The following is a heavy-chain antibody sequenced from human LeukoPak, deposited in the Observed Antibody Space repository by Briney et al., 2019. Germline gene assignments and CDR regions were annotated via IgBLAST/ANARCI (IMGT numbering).Heavy chain of an antibody. Sequence: SGPTLVNPTQTLTLTCTFSGFSLNTSGVGLAWIRQPPGKALEWLALIYWDDDKRYSPSLKSRLTITKDTSKNQVVLTMTNMDPVDTATYFCAHRRNYDIVTGSFDYWGQGTLVTVSS. CDR3: AHRRNYDIVTGSFDY. CDR2: IYWDDDK. V-gene: IGHV2-5*02. D-gene: IGHD3-9*01. CDR1: GFSLNTSGVG. J-gene: IGHJ4*02.